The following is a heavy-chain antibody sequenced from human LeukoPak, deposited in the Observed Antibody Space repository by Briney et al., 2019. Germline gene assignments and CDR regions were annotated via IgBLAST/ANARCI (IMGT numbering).Heavy chain of an antibody. Sequence: GGSLRLSCAASGFAFSTHSMNWVRQAPGKGLEWVSYISSSGTTIYYAGSVKGRFTISRDNAKNSLYLQMNSLRAEDTAVYYCATYGGNGYFDLWGRGTLVTVSS. CDR1: GFAFSTHS. CDR3: ATYGGNGYFDL. V-gene: IGHV3-48*04. J-gene: IGHJ2*01. CDR2: ISSSGTTI. D-gene: IGHD4-23*01.